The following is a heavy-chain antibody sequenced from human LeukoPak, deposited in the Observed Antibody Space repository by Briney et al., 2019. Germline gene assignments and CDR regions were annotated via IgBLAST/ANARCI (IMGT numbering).Heavy chain of an antibody. Sequence: ASVKVSCKASGYTFTGYYMHWVRQAPGQGLEWMGWINPNSGGTNYAQEFQGRVTMTRDTSISTAYMELSRLRSDDTAVYYCARDRRVYYDSSGYSWWSFDYWGQGTLVTVSS. D-gene: IGHD3-22*01. CDR2: INPNSGGT. CDR3: ARDRRVYYDSSGYSWWSFDY. J-gene: IGHJ4*02. CDR1: GYTFTGYY. V-gene: IGHV1-2*02.